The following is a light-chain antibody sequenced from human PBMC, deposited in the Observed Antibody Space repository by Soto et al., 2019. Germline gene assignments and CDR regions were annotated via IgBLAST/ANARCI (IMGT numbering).Light chain of an antibody. J-gene: IGKJ4*01. Sequence: IVMTQSPATLSESPGERATLSCRASQSVSSNLAWYQQKRGQAPRLLIYGTSTRATGIPARFSGSGSVTEFTLTISSLQSEDFAVYYCQQYNKWPLTFGGGTKVEIK. CDR2: GTS. V-gene: IGKV3-15*01. CDR3: QQYNKWPLT. CDR1: QSVSSN.